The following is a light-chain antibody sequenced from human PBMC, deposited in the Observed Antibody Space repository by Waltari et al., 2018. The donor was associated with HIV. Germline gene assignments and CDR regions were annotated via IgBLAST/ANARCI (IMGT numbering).Light chain of an antibody. Sequence: QSVLTQPPSASGTPVQRVTIPCSGNSSNLGSNYVYWYQQLPGMTPRLLIFRNNQSPSGVPDRFSGSKSGTSASLTIFGLQAEDEAEYYCSSYGGYYIFVLFGGGTKLTVL. J-gene: IGLJ2*01. CDR1: SSNLGSNY. CDR3: SSYGGYYIFVL. V-gene: IGLV1-47*01. CDR2: RNN.